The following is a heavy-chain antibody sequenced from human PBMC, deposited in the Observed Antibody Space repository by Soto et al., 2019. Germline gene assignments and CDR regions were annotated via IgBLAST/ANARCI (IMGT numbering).Heavy chain of an antibody. CDR3: ARDWEMTTIGGGDAFDI. V-gene: IGHV1-18*01. Sequence: NLSSSTAVYAFVSYAISWLWQIPGEGGEWMGWISAYNGNTNYAQKLQGRVTMTTDTSTSTAYMELRSLRSDDTAVYYCARDWEMTTIGGGDAFDIWGQGTMVTVSS. CDR1: VYAFVSYA. CDR2: ISAYNGNT. J-gene: IGHJ3*02. D-gene: IGHD3-16*01.